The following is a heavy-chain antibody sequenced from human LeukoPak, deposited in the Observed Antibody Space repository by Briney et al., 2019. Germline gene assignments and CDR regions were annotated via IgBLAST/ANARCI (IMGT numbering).Heavy chain of an antibody. J-gene: IGHJ4*02. CDR1: GFTFSSYA. D-gene: IGHD2-15*01. CDR3: AKDHCSGGSCYYFDY. CDR2: ISGSGGST. Sequence: GGSLRLSCAASGFTFSSYAMSWVRQAPGKGLEWVSAISGSGGSTYYADSVKGRFTISRDNSKNTLYLQMNSLRAEDTAVYYCAKDHCSGGSCYYFDYWGQGTLVTVSS. V-gene: IGHV3-23*01.